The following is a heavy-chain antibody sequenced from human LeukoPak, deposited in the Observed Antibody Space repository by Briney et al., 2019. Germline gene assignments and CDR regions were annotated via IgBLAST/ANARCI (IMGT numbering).Heavy chain of an antibody. J-gene: IGHJ6*03. D-gene: IGHD3-3*01. V-gene: IGHV1-18*01. CDR3: ARLWPTDYDFWSGYISYYYYYMDV. CDR1: GYTFTTYG. CDR2: ISAYNDNT. Sequence: ASVKVSCKASGYTFTTYGLSWVRQAPGQGLEWMGWISAYNDNTNYAQKYQGRVTMTTDTSTSTAYMELRSLRSDDTAVYYCARLWPTDYDFWSGYISYYYYYMDVWGKGTTVTVSS.